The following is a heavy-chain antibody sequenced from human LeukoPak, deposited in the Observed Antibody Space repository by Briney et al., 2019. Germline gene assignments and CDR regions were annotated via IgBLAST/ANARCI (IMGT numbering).Heavy chain of an antibody. J-gene: IGHJ4*02. CDR1: GFTFSDHY. CDR2: TRNKANSYTT. D-gene: IGHD1-7*01. V-gene: IGHV3-72*01. CDR3: ARSSRELGGYAPWELMPPFDY. Sequence: GGSLRLSCAASGFTFSDHYMDWVRQAPGKGLEWVGRTRNKANSYTTEYAASVKGRFTISRDDSKNSLYLQMNSLKTEDTAVYYCARSSRELGGYAPWELMPPFDYWGRGTLVTVSS.